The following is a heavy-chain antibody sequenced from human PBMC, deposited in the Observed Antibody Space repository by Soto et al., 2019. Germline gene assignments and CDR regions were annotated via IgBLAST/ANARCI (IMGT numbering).Heavy chain of an antibody. J-gene: IGHJ4*02. CDR2: IHTSVKT. Sequence: SETLSLTCSVSGGSIGSDYWSWIRQPAGKELEWIGRIHTSVKTDNNPALKSRVTISLDTSKNQFSLKLTSVTAADTAIYYCARDIGGPFYFDHRGQGALVTVSS. V-gene: IGHV4-4*07. CDR3: ARDIGGPFYFDH. CDR1: GGSIGSDY. D-gene: IGHD2-15*01.